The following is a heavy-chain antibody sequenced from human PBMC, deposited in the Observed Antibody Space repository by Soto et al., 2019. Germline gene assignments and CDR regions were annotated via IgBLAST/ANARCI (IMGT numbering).Heavy chain of an antibody. V-gene: IGHV3-7*01. CDR3: AASSSTSVYYDFWSGYYTYTWFDP. CDR1: GFTFSSYW. Sequence: GGSLRLSCAASGFTFSSYWMSWVRQAPGKGLEWVANIKQDGSEKYYVDSVKGRFTISRDNAKNSLYLQMNSLRAEDTAVYYCAASSSTSVYYDFWSGYYTYTWFDPWGQGTLVTVS. J-gene: IGHJ5*02. CDR2: IKQDGSEK. D-gene: IGHD3-3*01.